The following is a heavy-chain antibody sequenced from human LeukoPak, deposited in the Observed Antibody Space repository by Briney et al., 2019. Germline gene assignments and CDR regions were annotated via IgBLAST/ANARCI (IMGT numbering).Heavy chain of an antibody. CDR2: INPNSGGT. D-gene: IGHD3-10*01. V-gene: IGHV1-2*02. Sequence: ASVKVSCKASGYTFTGYYMHWVRQAPGQGLEWMGWINPNSGGTNYAQKLQGRVTMTTDTSTSTAYMELRSLRSDDTAVYYCARGSSMVRGVIISWGQGTLVTVSS. CDR1: GYTFTGYY. J-gene: IGHJ5*02. CDR3: ARGSSMVRGVIIS.